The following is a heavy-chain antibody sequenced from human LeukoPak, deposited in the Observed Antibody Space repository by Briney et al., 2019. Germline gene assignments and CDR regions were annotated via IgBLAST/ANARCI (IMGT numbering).Heavy chain of an antibody. CDR2: ISGSGGST. Sequence: PGGSLRLSCAASGFTFSSYAMSWVRQAPGKGLEWVSAISGSGGSTYYADSVKGRFTISRDNSKNTLYLQMNSLRAEDTAVYYCARGGDFWSGYNDEGYYWGQGTLVTVSS. J-gene: IGHJ4*02. CDR1: GFTFSSYA. V-gene: IGHV3-23*01. CDR3: ARGGDFWSGYNDEGYY. D-gene: IGHD3-3*01.